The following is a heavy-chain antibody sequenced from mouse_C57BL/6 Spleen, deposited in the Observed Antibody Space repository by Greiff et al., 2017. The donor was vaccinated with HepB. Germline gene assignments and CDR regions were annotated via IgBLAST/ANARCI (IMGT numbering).Heavy chain of an antibody. CDR3: ARDDDSYYFDY. CDR2: ISDGGSYT. Sequence: EVNLVESGGGLVKPGGSLKLSCAASGFTFSSYAMSWVRQTPEKRLEWVATISDGGSYTYYPDNVKGRFTISRDNAKNNLYLQMSHLKSEDTAMYYCARDDDSYYFDYWGQGTTLTVSS. CDR1: GFTFSSYA. D-gene: IGHD2-4*01. V-gene: IGHV5-4*01. J-gene: IGHJ2*01.